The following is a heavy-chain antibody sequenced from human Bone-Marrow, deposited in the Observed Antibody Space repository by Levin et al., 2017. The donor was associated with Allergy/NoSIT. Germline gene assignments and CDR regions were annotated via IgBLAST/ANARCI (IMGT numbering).Heavy chain of an antibody. D-gene: IGHD2-8*02. J-gene: IGHJ6*02. Sequence: GGSLRLSCAASGFTVKDYGMHWVRQIPGKGLEWVALINWNGDTTYYADSVKGRFTISRQYGRNSVYLQMNSLRSEDTALYYCVKDGGSDLWCGYFPSYYYDMDVWGQGTTVSVSS. CDR3: VKDGGSDLWCGYFPSYYYDMDV. CDR2: INWNGDTT. CDR1: GFTVKDYG. V-gene: IGHV3-43D*04.